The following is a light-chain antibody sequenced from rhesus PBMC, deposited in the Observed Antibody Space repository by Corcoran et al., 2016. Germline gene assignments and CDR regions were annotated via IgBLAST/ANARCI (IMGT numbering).Light chain of an antibody. J-gene: IGKJ4*01. Sequence: DIQMTQSPSSLSASVGNRVTITCRASQDISSYLAWYQQKPGKAPKPLIYYASKLESGVPSRFSGSGYGTEFTLTISSLQPEDFATYYCQQYNSAPLTFGGGTKVELK. CDR1: QDISSY. V-gene: IGKV1-37*01. CDR3: QQYNSAPLT. CDR2: YAS.